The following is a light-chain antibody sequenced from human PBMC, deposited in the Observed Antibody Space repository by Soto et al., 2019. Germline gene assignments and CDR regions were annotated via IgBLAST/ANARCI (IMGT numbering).Light chain of an antibody. J-gene: IGKJ1*01. CDR3: QQRHWPWT. V-gene: IGKV3-11*01. Sequence: EIVLTQSPATLSLSPGERATLSCRASQSVGSWLAWYQQKPGQPPRLLIYDVSNRATGIPARFSGSGSGTAFTSPINRLDPEDFAVYFCQQRHWPWTFGQGTTVEVK. CDR2: DVS. CDR1: QSVGSW.